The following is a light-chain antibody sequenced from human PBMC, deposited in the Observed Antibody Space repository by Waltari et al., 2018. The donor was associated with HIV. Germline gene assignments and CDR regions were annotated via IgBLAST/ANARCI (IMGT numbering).Light chain of an antibody. V-gene: IGLV1-51*01. CDR2: DNH. Sequence: QSVLPQPPSVSATPRQKVTIPWSGSSPNIATNYVSWYQHFPGTVPKVLIYDNHKRSSGIPDRFSGSKSGTSATLDISGLQTGDEAHYYCGTWDTSLSAWIFGTGTKVTVL. CDR3: GTWDTSLSAWI. J-gene: IGLJ1*01. CDR1: SPNIATNY.